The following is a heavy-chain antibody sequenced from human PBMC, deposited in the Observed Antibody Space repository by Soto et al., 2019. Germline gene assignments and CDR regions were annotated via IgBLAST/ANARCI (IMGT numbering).Heavy chain of an antibody. Sequence: QVQLVQSGAEVKKPGASVKVSCKASGYTFTNFGISWVRQAPGQGLEWMGWISAYNGNTNYAQNFQGRVTMTTDTSTSPAYMELRSMRSYDTAVYYCARGGTPIDDWGHGTLVTVSS. CDR1: GYTFTNFG. CDR3: ARGGTPIDD. CDR2: ISAYNGNT. D-gene: IGHD3-16*01. J-gene: IGHJ4*01. V-gene: IGHV1-18*01.